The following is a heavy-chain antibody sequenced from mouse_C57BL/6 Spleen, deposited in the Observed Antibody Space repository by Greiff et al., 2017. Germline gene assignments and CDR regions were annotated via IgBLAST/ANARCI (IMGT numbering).Heavy chain of an antibody. V-gene: IGHV1-81*01. CDR2: IYPRSGNT. D-gene: IGHD1-1*01. CDR1: GYTFTSYG. J-gene: IGHJ2*01. Sequence: VQLQQSGAELARPGASVKLSCKASGYTFTSYGLSWVKQRTGQGLEWIGEIYPRSGNTYYNEKFKGQATLTADKSSSTAYMELRSLTSEYSAVYFCARVEDYYGSYYFDYWGQGTTLTVSS. CDR3: ARVEDYYGSYYFDY.